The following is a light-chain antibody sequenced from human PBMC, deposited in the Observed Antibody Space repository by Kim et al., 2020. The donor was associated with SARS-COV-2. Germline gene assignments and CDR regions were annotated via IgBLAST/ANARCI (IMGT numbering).Light chain of an antibody. CDR1: QTSRSSY. CDR2: GVS. CDR3: QQYDSTPIT. J-gene: IGKJ5*01. Sequence: PGESATPAGRASQTSRSSYLAWYQQKPGQAPRLLIYGVSSGATGIPDRFSGSGSGTDFTLTISRLEPEDFAVYYCQQYDSTPITFGQGTRLEIK. V-gene: IGKV3-20*01.